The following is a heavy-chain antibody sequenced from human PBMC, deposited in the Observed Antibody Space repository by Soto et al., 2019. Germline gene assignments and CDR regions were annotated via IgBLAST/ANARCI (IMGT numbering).Heavy chain of an antibody. Sequence: ASVKVSCKASGFLFSSHGVNWVRRAPGQGLEWMGWIGGYNGNTNYAQKFQGRVTMTTDTSTSTAYMELRSLRSDDTAVYYCARTGGIAARRYGYWGQGTLVTVSS. CDR3: ARTGGIAARRYGY. CDR1: GFLFSSHG. V-gene: IGHV1-18*04. D-gene: IGHD6-6*01. J-gene: IGHJ4*02. CDR2: IGGYNGNT.